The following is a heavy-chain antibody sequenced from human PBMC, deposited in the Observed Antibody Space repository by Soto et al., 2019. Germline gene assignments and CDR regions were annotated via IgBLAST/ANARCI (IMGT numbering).Heavy chain of an antibody. CDR1: GYKFASYW. CDR2: IDPIDSYT. Sequence: GESLKISCQGSGYKFASYWISWLRQMPGKDPGWMGRIDPIDSYTNYSPSFQGHVTISADKSISTAYLQWSSLKASDTAMYYCARRYCSSASCPRNYYGMDVWGQGTTVTVSS. J-gene: IGHJ6*02. V-gene: IGHV5-10-1*01. CDR3: ARRYCSSASCPRNYYGMDV. D-gene: IGHD2-2*01.